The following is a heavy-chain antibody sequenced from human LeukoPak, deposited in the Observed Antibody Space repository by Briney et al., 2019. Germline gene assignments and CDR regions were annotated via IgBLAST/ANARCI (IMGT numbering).Heavy chain of an antibody. D-gene: IGHD6-13*01. CDR2: ISYDGRNK. V-gene: IGHV3-30*18. Sequence: GGSLRLSCAASGFTFSSYAMSWVRQAPGKGLEWVAVISYDGRNKYYADSVKGRFTISRDNSKNTLYLQMNSLRTEDTAVYYCAKDGAMAAAGYYFDYWGQGTPVTVSS. CDR3: AKDGAMAAAGYYFDY. J-gene: IGHJ4*02. CDR1: GFTFSSYA.